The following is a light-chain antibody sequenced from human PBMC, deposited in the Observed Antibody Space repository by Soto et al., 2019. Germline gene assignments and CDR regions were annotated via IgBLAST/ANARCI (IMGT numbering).Light chain of an antibody. V-gene: IGLV1-40*01. J-gene: IGLJ2*01. Sequence: SVLTHPPSVSGAPGQRFTLSCTGSSSKIGAGVDVHWYQQLPGTAPKLLIYGNSNRPSAIPDRFSGCKSGTSASLAITGLQAEDEADYYCQSHDSSRSGVVFGGGTKLTGL. CDR3: QSHDSSRSGVV. CDR2: GNS. CDR1: SSKIGAGVD.